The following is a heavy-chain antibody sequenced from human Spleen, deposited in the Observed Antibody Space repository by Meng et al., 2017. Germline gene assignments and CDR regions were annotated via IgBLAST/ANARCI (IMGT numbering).Heavy chain of an antibody. D-gene: IGHD5-12*01. J-gene: IGHJ4*02. V-gene: IGHV1-2*06. CDR2: INPDNGDT. Sequence: VHVWTLLKNPGASGTLSFDASGSTLTGYYMSWVRQDPGQGLEWMGRINPDNGDTNFALKFQGRVNMTRDTSIRTVYMEVNSLRSDETAVYYCARVWATRQVVLDYWGQGTLVTVSS. CDR3: ARVWATRQVVLDY. CDR1: GSTLTGYY.